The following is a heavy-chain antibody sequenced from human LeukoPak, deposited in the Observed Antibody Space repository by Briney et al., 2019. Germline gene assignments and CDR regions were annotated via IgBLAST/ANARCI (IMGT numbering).Heavy chain of an antibody. CDR1: GGSISSYY. V-gene: IGHV4-59*01. Sequence: SETLSLTCTVSGGSISSYYWSWIRQPPGKGLEWIGYIHYSGSTNYNPSLKSRVTISVDTSKNQFSLKLRSVTAADTAVYYCARERAAAAGGGWFDPWGQGTLVTVSS. D-gene: IGHD6-13*01. CDR3: ARERAAAAGGGWFDP. J-gene: IGHJ5*02. CDR2: IHYSGST.